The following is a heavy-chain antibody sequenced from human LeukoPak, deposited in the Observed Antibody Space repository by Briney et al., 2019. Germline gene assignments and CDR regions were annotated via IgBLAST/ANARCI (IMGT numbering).Heavy chain of an antibody. V-gene: IGHV1-2*02. D-gene: IGHD2-2*01. CDR3: ARGGSPIFYYYIDV. J-gene: IGHJ6*03. CDR2: ISPDSGGT. Sequence: ASVKVSCKASGYTFTGYSLHWVRQAPGQGLEWMGWISPDSGGTNYAQNLQSRVTVTRDTSITTAYMDLSSLRSDDTAVYYCARGGSPIFYYYIDVWGKGTTVTISS. CDR1: GYTFTGYS.